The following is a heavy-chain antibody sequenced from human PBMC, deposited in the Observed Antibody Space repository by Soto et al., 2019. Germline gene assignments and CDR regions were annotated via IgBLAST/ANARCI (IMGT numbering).Heavy chain of an antibody. J-gene: IGHJ4*02. CDR2: TSYDGSNK. V-gene: IGHV3-30-3*01. CDR3: ARDPSSSPQADY. Sequence: QVQLVESGGGVVQPGRSLRLSCAASGFTFSSYAMHWVRQAPGKGLEWVAVTSYDGSNKYYADSVKGRFTISRDNSKNTLYLRMNSLRAEDTAVYYCARDPSSSPQADYWGQGTLVTVSS. D-gene: IGHD6-6*01. CDR1: GFTFSSYA.